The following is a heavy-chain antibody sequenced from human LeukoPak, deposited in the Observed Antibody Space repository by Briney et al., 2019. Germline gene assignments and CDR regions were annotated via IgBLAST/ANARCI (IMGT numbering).Heavy chain of an antibody. CDR2: IYTSGST. V-gene: IGHV4-4*07. CDR3: ARAGADCFSQRFDY. Sequence: SETLSLTCTVSGGSISSYYWSWIRQPAGKGLEWIGRIYTSGSTNYNPSLKSRVTMSVDTSKNQFSLKLSSVTAADTAVYYCARAGADCFSQRFDYWGQGTLVTVSS. J-gene: IGHJ4*02. CDR1: GGSISSYY. D-gene: IGHD2-21*02.